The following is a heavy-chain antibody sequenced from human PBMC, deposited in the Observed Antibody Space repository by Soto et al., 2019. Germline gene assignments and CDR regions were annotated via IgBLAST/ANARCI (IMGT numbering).Heavy chain of an antibody. J-gene: IGHJ5*02. Sequence: SETLSLTCAVYGGSFSGYYWSWIRQPPGKGLEWIGFVYYSGSVSYNPSLKGRASISVDRSKNQFSLRLTSVTAADTAVYYCARRLNLGSFDHWGQGTLVTVSS. CDR2: VYYSGSV. D-gene: IGHD3-10*01. V-gene: IGHV4-34*11. CDR3: ARRLNLGSFDH. CDR1: GGSFSGYY.